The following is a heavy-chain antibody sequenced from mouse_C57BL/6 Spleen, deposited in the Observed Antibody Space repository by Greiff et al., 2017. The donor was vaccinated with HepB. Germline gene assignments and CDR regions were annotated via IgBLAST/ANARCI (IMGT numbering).Heavy chain of an antibody. J-gene: IGHJ3*01. V-gene: IGHV1-64*01. D-gene: IGHD1-1*01. CDR2: IHPNSGST. Sequence: QVQLQQPGAELVKPGASVKLSCKASGYTFNSYWMHWVKQRPGQGLEWIGMIHPNSGSTNYNEKFKSKATLTVDKSSSTAYMQLSSLTSEDSTVYYSTRDYGSSWFAYWGQGPLVTVSA. CDR3: TRDYGSSWFAY. CDR1: GYTFNSYW.